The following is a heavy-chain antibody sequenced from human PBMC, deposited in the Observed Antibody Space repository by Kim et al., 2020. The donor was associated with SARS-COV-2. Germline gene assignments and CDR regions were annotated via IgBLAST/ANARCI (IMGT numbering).Heavy chain of an antibody. V-gene: IGHV3-33*01. J-gene: IGHJ4*02. Sequence: GGSLRLSCAGSGFTFGNYGMHWVRQAPGKGLEWMCIIWYGGSRTYCADSVKGRFSISGDNSKNTVFLHMNDLRVEDTALYFCARNFYDYGDYWGQGTLVTVSS. D-gene: IGHD3-10*01. CDR2: IWYGGSRT. CDR3: ARNFYDYGDY. CDR1: GFTFGNYG.